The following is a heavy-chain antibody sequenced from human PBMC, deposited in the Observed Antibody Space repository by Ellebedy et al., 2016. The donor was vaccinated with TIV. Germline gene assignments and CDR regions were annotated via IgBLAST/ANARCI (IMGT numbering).Heavy chain of an antibody. J-gene: IGHJ4*02. CDR1: GYTFTGYY. Sequence: AASVKVSCKASGYTFTGYYMHWVRQAPGQGLEWMGWINPNSGGTNYAQKFQGWVTMTRDTSISTAYIELSRLRSDDTAVYYCARDGSYYYGSGSYYLLDYWGQGTLVTVSS. V-gene: IGHV1-2*04. D-gene: IGHD3-10*01. CDR3: ARDGSYYYGSGSYYLLDY. CDR2: INPNSGGT.